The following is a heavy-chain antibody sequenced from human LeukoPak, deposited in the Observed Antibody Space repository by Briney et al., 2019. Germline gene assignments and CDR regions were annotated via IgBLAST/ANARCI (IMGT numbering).Heavy chain of an antibody. CDR2: IWFDKNQ. D-gene: IGHD2-8*01. V-gene: IGHV3-33*08. J-gene: IGHJ6*02. Sequence: GGSLRLSCAASGFTFSSHSMNWVRQAPGKGLEWVADIWFDKNQHFADSVKGRFAISRDNSKNTVYLQINSLRAEDTAVYYCARDRHCVNGVCHSPPGMDVWGQGTTVTVSS. CDR3: ARDRHCVNGVCHSPPGMDV. CDR1: GFTFSSHS.